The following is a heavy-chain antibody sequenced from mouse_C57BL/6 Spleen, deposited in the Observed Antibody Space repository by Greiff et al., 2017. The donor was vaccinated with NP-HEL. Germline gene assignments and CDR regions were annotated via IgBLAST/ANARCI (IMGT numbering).Heavy chain of an antibody. J-gene: IGHJ2*01. CDR1: GYAFSSSW. CDR3: ARTANWLDY. Sequence: VKLQESGPELVKPGASVKISCKASGYAFSSSWMNWVKQRPGKGLEWIGRIYPGDGDTNYNGKFKGKATLTADKSSSTAYMQLSSLTSEDSAVYFCARTANWLDYWGQGTTLTVSS. D-gene: IGHD4-1*01. V-gene: IGHV1-82*01. CDR2: IYPGDGDT.